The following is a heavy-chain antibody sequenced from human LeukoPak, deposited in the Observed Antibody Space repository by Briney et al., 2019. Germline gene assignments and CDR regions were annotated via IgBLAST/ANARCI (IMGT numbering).Heavy chain of an antibody. CDR3: ARELDYSNPFDY. CDR1: GYSFTKYW. Sequence: GESLKISCKGSGYSFTKYWIGWVRQMPGKGLEWMGIIYPGDSDTRYSPSFQGQVTISAGKSISTAYLQRSSLKASDTAMYYCARELDYSNPFDYWGQGTLVTVSS. D-gene: IGHD4-11*01. J-gene: IGHJ4*02. CDR2: IYPGDSDT. V-gene: IGHV5-51*01.